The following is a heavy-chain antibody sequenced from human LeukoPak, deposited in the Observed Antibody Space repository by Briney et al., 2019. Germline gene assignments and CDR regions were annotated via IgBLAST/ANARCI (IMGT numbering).Heavy chain of an antibody. CDR2: ISGSGGST. D-gene: IGHD3/OR15-3a*01. Sequence: GGSLRLSCAASGFTFSSYAMSWVRQAPGKGLEWVSAISGSGGSTYCADSVKGRFTISRDNSKNTLYLQMNSLRAEDTAVYYCAKSPRGRVLDPHGDYYYMDVWGKGTTVTVSS. V-gene: IGHV3-23*01. J-gene: IGHJ6*03. CDR3: AKSPRGRVLDPHGDYYYMDV. CDR1: GFTFSSYA.